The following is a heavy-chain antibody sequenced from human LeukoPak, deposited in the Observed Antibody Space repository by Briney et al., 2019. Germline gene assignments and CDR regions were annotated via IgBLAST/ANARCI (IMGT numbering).Heavy chain of an antibody. J-gene: IGHJ5*02. CDR2: VYYSGST. V-gene: IGHV4-39*01. D-gene: IGHD4-17*01. CDR1: GGSISSSGYY. CDR3: ARHDYGAKWFDP. Sequence: SETLSLTCTVSGGSISSSGYYWGWIRQPPGKGLEWIGNVYYSGSTYYNPSLKSRVSISVDTSKNQYSLKLSSVTVADTAVYYCARHDYGAKWFDPWGQGTLVTVSS.